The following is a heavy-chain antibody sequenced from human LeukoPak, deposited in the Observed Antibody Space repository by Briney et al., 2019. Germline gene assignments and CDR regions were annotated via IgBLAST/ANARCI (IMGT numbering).Heavy chain of an antibody. CDR1: GGSISSGSYY. V-gene: IGHV4-61*02. Sequence: SQTLSLTCTVSGGSISSGSYYWSWIRQPAGKGLEWIGRIYTSGSTNYNPSLKSRVTISVDTSKNQFSLKLSSVTAADTAVYYCARTRIAAAGIYYFDYWGQGTLVTVPS. CDR2: IYTSGST. CDR3: ARTRIAAAGIYYFDY. J-gene: IGHJ4*02. D-gene: IGHD6-13*01.